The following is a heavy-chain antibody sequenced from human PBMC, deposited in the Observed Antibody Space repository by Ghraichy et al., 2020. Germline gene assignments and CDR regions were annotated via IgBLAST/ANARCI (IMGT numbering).Heavy chain of an antibody. CDR1: GFTFSRYE. CDR2: ISGRGSTA. J-gene: IGHJ3*02. CDR3: VRPQDGYNYPDSDAFDI. V-gene: IGHV3-48*03. D-gene: IGHD5-24*01. Sequence: GGSLRLSCAASGFTFSRYEMNWVRQAPGKGLEWISYISGRGSTASYADSVKARFTISRDNAKNSLYLQMNSLRAEDTAIYYCVRPQDGYNYPDSDAFDIWGQGTMVTVSS.